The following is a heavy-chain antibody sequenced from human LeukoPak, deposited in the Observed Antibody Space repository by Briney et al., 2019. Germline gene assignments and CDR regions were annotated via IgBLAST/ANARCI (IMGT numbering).Heavy chain of an antibody. D-gene: IGHD3-16*02. Sequence: ASVKVSCKASGYTVTSYYMHWVRQAPGQGLEWMGIINPSGGSTSYAQKFQGRVTMTRDMSTSTVYMELSSLRSEDTAAYYCARVWGSYRYSGGIDAFDIWGQGTMVTVSS. V-gene: IGHV1-46*01. J-gene: IGHJ3*02. CDR3: ARVWGSYRYSGGIDAFDI. CDR1: GYTVTSYY. CDR2: INPSGGST.